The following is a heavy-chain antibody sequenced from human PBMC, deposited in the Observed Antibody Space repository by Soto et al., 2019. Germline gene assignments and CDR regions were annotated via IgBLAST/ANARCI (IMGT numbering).Heavy chain of an antibody. CDR1: GGSISSYY. Sequence: SETLSLTCTVSGGSISSYYWSWIRQPPGKGLEWIGYIYYSGSTNYNPSLKSRVTISVDTSKNQFSLKLSSVTAADTAVYYCARNNVVVPAAMYTFDYWGQGTLVTVSS. D-gene: IGHD2-2*01. J-gene: IGHJ4*02. V-gene: IGHV4-59*08. CDR2: IYYSGST. CDR3: ARNNVVVPAAMYTFDY.